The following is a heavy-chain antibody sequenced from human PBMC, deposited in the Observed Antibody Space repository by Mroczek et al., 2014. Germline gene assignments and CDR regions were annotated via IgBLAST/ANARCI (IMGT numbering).Heavy chain of an antibody. J-gene: IGHJ6*02. CDR3: ARDACSSTSCHKPYYYYYGMDV. CDR1: GGSISSGSYY. Sequence: QVQLQESGPGLVKPSQTLSLTCTVSGGSISSGSYYWSWIRQPAGKGLEWIGRIYTSGSTNYNPSLKSRVTISVDTSKNQFSLKLSSVTAADTAVYYCARDACSSTSCHKPYYYYYGMDVWGQGTTVTVSS. D-gene: IGHD2-2*01. CDR2: IYTSGST. V-gene: IGHV4-61*02.